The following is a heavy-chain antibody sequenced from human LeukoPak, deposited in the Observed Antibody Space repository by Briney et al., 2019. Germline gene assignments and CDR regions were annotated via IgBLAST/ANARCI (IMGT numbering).Heavy chain of an antibody. CDR2: IGGSNGIT. D-gene: IGHD5-12*01. J-gene: IGHJ4*02. Sequence: GGSLRLSCAASGFTFSSYSMNWVRQAPGKGLEWVSVIGGSNGITFCVGSVKGRFTISRDNSKDTLYLQMNSLRAEDTAVYYCARNENSGWGYFDYWGQGTLVTVSS. V-gene: IGHV3-23*01. CDR1: GFTFSSYS. CDR3: ARNENSGWGYFDY.